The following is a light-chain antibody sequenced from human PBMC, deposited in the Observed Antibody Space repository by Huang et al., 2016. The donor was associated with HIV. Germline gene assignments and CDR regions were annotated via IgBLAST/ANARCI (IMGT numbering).Light chain of an antibody. CDR2: GAS. Sequence: EIVMTQSPATLSVSPGERATLSCRASQSVSSNLAWYQQKPGQAPRLLIYGASTRATGIPARFTLTISSLQSEDFAVYYCRQYNNWPPWTFGQGTKVEVK. V-gene: IGKV3-15*01. J-gene: IGKJ1*01. CDR3: RQYNNWPPWT. CDR1: QSVSSN.